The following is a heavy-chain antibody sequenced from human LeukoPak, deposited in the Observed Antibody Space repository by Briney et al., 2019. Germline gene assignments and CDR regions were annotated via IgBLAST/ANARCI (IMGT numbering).Heavy chain of an antibody. CDR3: ARLYMDIVVVPAAMGYYYYYMDV. CDR2: IYPADSDT. Sequence: GESLKISCKGSGYSFTNYWIGWVRQMPGKGLEWMGIIYPADSDTRYSPSFQGQVTISADKSISTAYLQWSSLKASDTAMYYCARLYMDIVVVPAAMGYYYYYMDVWGKGTTVTVSS. J-gene: IGHJ6*03. D-gene: IGHD2-2*03. V-gene: IGHV5-51*01. CDR1: GYSFTNYW.